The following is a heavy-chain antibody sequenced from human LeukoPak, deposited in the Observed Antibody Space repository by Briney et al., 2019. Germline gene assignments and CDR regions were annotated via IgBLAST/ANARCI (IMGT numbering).Heavy chain of an antibody. V-gene: IGHV3-7*01. CDR1: GFTLNSYL. CDR3: ARSNPNRNALDL. J-gene: IGHJ3*01. CDR2: IKKDGSEE. D-gene: IGHD1-14*01. Sequence: SGGSLRLSCAASGFTLNSYLMSWVRQAPGRGLEWVANIKKDGSEENYLDSVKGRFTVSRDNAKNSLYLQMNSLRGEDTAVYYCARSNPNRNALDLCGQGTMVTISS.